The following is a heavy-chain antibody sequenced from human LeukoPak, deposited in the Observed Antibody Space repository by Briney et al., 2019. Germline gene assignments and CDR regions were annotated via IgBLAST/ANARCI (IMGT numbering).Heavy chain of an antibody. J-gene: IGHJ6*02. CDR2: INPNSGGT. D-gene: IGHD3-10*01. Sequence: ASVNLSCNASAYSFTGYYMHWVRQAPGQGLGWVGWINPNSGGTNYAQKFQGWVTMTRDTSISTAYMELSRLRSDDTAVYYCARADGSGSFYGMDVWGQGTTVTVSS. CDR3: ARADGSGSFYGMDV. CDR1: AYSFTGYY. V-gene: IGHV1-2*04.